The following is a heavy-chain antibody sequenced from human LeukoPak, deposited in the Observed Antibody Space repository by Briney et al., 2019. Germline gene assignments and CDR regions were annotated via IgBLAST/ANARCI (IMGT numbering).Heavy chain of an antibody. D-gene: IGHD6-19*01. J-gene: IGHJ4*02. Sequence: ASVTVSCKASGYTFTSSGISWVRQAPGQGLEWMGWISAYNGNTNYAQKLQGRVTMTTDTSTSTAYMELRSLRSDDTAVYYCARVTDIAVAGVWGQGTLVTVSS. CDR3: ARVTDIAVAGV. CDR1: GYTFTSSG. V-gene: IGHV1-18*01. CDR2: ISAYNGNT.